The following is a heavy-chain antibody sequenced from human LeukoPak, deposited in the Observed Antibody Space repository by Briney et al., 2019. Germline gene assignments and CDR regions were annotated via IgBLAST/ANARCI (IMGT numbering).Heavy chain of an antibody. CDR2: IYYSGST. J-gene: IGHJ6*03. V-gene: IGHV4-39*07. CDR1: GGSISSYY. Sequence: SETLSLTCTVSGGSISSYYWSWIRQPPGKGLEWIGSIYYSGSTYYNPSLKSRVTISVDTSKNQFSLKLSSVTAADTAVYYCARVGDFWSGFFDYYYYMDVWGKGTTVTVSS. CDR3: ARVGDFWSGFFDYYYYMDV. D-gene: IGHD3-3*01.